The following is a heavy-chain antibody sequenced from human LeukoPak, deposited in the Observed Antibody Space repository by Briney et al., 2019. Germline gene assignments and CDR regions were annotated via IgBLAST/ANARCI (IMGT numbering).Heavy chain of an antibody. CDR1: GGSFSGYY. D-gene: IGHD2-15*01. V-gene: IGHV4-34*01. J-gene: IGHJ5*02. CDR2: INHSGGT. CDR3: ARVAGYCSGGSCRTRFDP. Sequence: SETLSLTCAVYGGSFSGYYWSWIRQPPGKGLEWIGEINHSGGTNYNPSLKSRVTISVDTSKNQFSLKLSSVTAADTAGYYCARVAGYCSGGSCRTRFDPWGQGTLVTVSS.